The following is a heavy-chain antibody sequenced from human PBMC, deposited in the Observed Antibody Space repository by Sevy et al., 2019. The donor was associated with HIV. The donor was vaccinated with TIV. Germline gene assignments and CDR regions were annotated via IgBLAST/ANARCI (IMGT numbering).Heavy chain of an antibody. CDR1: GFIFSSYG. CDR3: AKDKEDDYGDYYFDH. Sequence: GGSLRLSCSASGFIFSSYGMHWVRQTPGKGLEGVAIISSDGSDEFYAESVRGRFTISRDNSRNTLYLQMDSLRLEDTAIYYCAKDKEDDYGDYYFDHWGQGALVTVSS. J-gene: IGHJ4*02. D-gene: IGHD4-17*01. CDR2: ISSDGSDE. V-gene: IGHV3-30*18.